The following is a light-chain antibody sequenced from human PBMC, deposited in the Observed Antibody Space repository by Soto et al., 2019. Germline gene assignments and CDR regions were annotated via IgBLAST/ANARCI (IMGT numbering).Light chain of an antibody. CDR2: TVS. V-gene: IGKV2-40*01. Sequence: ESVSTPSPLSLHVTPGERASISCRSSQSLLHSNGYNYLDWYLQKPGQSPQLLIYTVSYRASGVPDRFSRSGSGTDFTLKISRVEAEEVGVYYCMQRIDFPSITFGQGTRLEIK. CDR1: QSLLHSNGYNY. CDR3: MQRIDFPSIT. J-gene: IGKJ5*01.